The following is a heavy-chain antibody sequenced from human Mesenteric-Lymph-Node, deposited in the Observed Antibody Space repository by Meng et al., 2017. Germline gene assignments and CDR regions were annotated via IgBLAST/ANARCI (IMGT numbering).Heavy chain of an antibody. CDR1: GFTFSSYE. Sequence: GESLKISCAASGFTFSSYEMNWVRQAPGKGLEWVSYISNSGSTIYYADSVKGRFTISRDNAKNSLYLQMNSLRAEDTAVYYCARGLDMVRGVPDAFDIWGQGTMVTVSS. V-gene: IGHV3-48*03. J-gene: IGHJ3*02. CDR2: ISNSGSTI. D-gene: IGHD3-10*01. CDR3: ARGLDMVRGVPDAFDI.